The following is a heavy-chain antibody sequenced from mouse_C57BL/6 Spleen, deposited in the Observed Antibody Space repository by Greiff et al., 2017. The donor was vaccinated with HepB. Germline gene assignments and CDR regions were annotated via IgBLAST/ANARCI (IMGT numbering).Heavy chain of an antibody. CDR1: GYTFTSYW. CDR3: ARGGEGTDFDV. J-gene: IGHJ1*03. V-gene: IGHV1-69*01. CDR2: IDPSDSYT. Sequence: VQLQQSGAELVMPGASVKLSCKASGYTFTSYWMHWVKQRPGQGLEWIGEIDPSDSYTNYNQKFKGKSTLTVDKSSSTAYMQLSSLPSEDAAVYYCARGGEGTDFDVWGTGTTVTVSS. D-gene: IGHD3-3*01.